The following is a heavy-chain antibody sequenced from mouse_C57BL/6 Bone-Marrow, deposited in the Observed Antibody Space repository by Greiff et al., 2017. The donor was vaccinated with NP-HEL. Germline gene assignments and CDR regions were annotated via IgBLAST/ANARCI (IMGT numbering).Heavy chain of an antibody. CDR1: GFTFSSYT. Sequence: EVQLQQSGGGLVKPGGSLKLSCAASGFTFSSYTMSWVRQTPEKRLEWVATISGGGGNTYYPDSVKGRFTISRDNAKNTLYLQMSSLRSEDTALYYCARHRNWAWFAYWGQGTLVTVSA. CDR3: ARHRNWAWFAY. D-gene: IGHD4-1*01. V-gene: IGHV5-9*01. J-gene: IGHJ3*01. CDR2: ISGGGGNT.